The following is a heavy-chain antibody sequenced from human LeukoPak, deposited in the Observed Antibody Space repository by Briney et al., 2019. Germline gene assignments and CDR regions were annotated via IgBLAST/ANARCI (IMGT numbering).Heavy chain of an antibody. J-gene: IGHJ3*02. CDR2: VNHSGTA. V-gene: IGHV4-34*01. CDR3: ASLNPFSGRRSAFDI. Sequence: SETLSLTCAVPGGSFSGYYWSWIRQPPGQGLEWIGEVNHSGTARYNPSLESRVTISVDTSKSQSSLNVYFVTAADTAVYYCASLNPFSGRRSAFDIWGQGAMVTVSS. CDR1: GGSFSGYY. D-gene: IGHD1-26*01.